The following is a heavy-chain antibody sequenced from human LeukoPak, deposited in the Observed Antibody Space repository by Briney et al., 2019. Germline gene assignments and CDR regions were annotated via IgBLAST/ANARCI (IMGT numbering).Heavy chain of an antibody. Sequence: EASVKASCKASGYTFTGYYMHWVRQAPGQGLEWMGIINPSGGSTSYAQKFQGRVTMTRDMSTSTVYMELSSLRSEDTAVYYCARVLYYDSSGYHAFDIWGQGTMVTVSS. CDR3: ARVLYYDSSGYHAFDI. D-gene: IGHD3-22*01. CDR1: GYTFTGYY. V-gene: IGHV1-46*01. CDR2: INPSGGST. J-gene: IGHJ3*02.